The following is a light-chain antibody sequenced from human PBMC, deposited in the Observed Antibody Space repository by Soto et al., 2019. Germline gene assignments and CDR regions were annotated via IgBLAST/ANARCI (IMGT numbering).Light chain of an antibody. Sequence: DIHLTQSPSTLSASVGDRVTITCRASQSISSWLAWYQQKPGKAPKLLIYKASTFESGVPSRFSGSGSGAAFTLTPGSLEPGGFATYYCQRWDGYMWTCGQGTRVEIK. V-gene: IGKV1-5*03. CDR3: QRWDGYMWT. CDR2: KAS. J-gene: IGKJ1*01. CDR1: QSISSW.